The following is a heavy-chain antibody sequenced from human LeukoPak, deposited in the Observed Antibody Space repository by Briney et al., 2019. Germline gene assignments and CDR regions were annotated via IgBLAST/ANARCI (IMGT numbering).Heavy chain of an antibody. D-gene: IGHD3-22*01. CDR2: ISSSSSYI. J-gene: IGHJ4*02. V-gene: IGHV3-21*01. Sequence: GGSLRLSCAASGFTFSSYSMNWVRQAPGKGLEWVSSISSSSSYIYYADSVKGRFTISRDNAKNYLYLQMNSLRAEDTAVYYCASDAGYYDSSGYYCVGRGLDYWGQGTLVTVSS. CDR1: GFTFSSYS. CDR3: ASDAGYYDSSGYYCVGRGLDY.